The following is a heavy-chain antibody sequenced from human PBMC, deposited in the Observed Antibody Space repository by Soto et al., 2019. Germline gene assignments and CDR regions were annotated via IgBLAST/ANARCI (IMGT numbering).Heavy chain of an antibody. CDR1: GFSLSTSGVD. J-gene: IGHJ4*02. CDR2: IYWDDDK. V-gene: IGHV2-5*02. D-gene: IGHD6-6*01. Sequence: QITLKESGPTLVKPTQTLTLTCTFSGFSLSTSGVDVGWIRQPPGKALEWLALIYWDDDKRYSPSLKSRLTITKDTPKNQVVLTMTTMDPLDTATYYCAHRRPYSNSPEYYFDYWGQGTLVTVSS. CDR3: AHRRPYSNSPEYYFDY.